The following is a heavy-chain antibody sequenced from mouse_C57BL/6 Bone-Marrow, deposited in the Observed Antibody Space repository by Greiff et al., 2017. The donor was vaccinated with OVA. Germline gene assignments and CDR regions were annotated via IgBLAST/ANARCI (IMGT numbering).Heavy chain of an antibody. V-gene: IGHV1-74*01. CDR3: AIGVWYFDV. CDR1: VSTFPSYL. CDR2: IHPSDSDT. J-gene: IGHJ1*03. Sequence: VHLQQPGPELVRPGASVKVSSKAPVSTFPSYLLHWVKQRPGQGLEWFGRIHPSDSDTNYNQKFKGKATLPVDKSSSTAYLQLGSLTAEDAAVSYCAIGVWYFDVWGTGTTVTVSS.